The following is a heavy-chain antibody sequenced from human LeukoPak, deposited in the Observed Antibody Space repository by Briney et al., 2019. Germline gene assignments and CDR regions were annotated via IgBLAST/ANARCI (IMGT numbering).Heavy chain of an antibody. CDR3: ARDHGSPYSSGWYIGKNWFDP. Sequence: ASVKVSCKASGYTFTSYDINWVRQATGQGLEWMGWMNPNSGNTGYAQKFQGRVTITRNTSISTAYMELRSLRSDDTAMYYCARDHGSPYSSGWYIGKNWFDPWGQGTLVTVSS. CDR1: GYTFTSYD. CDR2: MNPNSGNT. V-gene: IGHV1-8*03. D-gene: IGHD6-19*01. J-gene: IGHJ5*02.